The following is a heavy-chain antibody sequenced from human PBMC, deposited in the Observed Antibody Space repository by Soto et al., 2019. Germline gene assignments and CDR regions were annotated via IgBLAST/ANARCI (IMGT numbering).Heavy chain of an antibody. CDR3: ARGGDTSGSWPRY. D-gene: IGHD5-12*01. Sequence: GGSLRLSCSASGFTFSSYSLSWVRQARGRGLEWVSSISSSSTYIYYADSVRGRFTISRDDAKNSLFLQMSSLRVEDTAVYYRARGGDTSGSWPRYWGQGTLVTVSS. CDR2: ISSSSTYI. J-gene: IGHJ4*02. V-gene: IGHV3-21*01. CDR1: GFTFSSYS.